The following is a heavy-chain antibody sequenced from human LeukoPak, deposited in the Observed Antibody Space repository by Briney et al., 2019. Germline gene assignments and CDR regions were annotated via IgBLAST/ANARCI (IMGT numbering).Heavy chain of an antibody. D-gene: IGHD4-17*01. V-gene: IGHV3-23*01. CDR3: AKQIADWDYGDYGGCFDY. CDR1: GFTFSSYA. J-gene: IGHJ4*02. Sequence: PGGSLRLSCAASGFTFSSYAMSWVRQAPGKGLEWVSAISGSGGSTYYADSVKGRFTISRDNSKNTLYLQMNSLRAEDTAVYYCAKQIADWDYGDYGGCFDYWGQGTLVTVSS. CDR2: ISGSGGST.